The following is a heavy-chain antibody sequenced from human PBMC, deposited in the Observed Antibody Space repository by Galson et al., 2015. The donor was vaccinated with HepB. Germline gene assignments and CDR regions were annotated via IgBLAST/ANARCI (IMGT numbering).Heavy chain of an antibody. CDR1: GGTFSSYA. J-gene: IGHJ6*03. CDR2: IIPIFGTA. CDR3: ARAWYYYGSGSYYNVDYYYMDV. V-gene: IGHV1-69*13. Sequence: SVKVSCKASGGTFSSYAISWVRQAPGQGLEWMGGIIPIFGTANYAQKFQGRVTITADESTSTAYMELSSLRSEDTAVYYCARAWYYYGSGSYYNVDYYYMDVWGKGTTVTVSS. D-gene: IGHD3-10*01.